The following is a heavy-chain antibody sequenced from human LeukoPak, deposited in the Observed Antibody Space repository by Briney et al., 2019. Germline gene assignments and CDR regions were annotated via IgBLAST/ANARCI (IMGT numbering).Heavy chain of an antibody. J-gene: IGHJ4*02. CDR2: IIPIFGTA. CDR1: GGTFSSYA. V-gene: IGHV1-69*05. Sequence: SVKVSCKASGGTFSSYAISWVRQAPGQGLEWMGGIIPIFGTANYAQKFQGRVTITTDESTSTAYMELSSLRSEDTAVYYCARGSPYSSSWYGVKYFDYWGQGTLVTVSS. CDR3: ARGSPYSSSWYGVKYFDY. D-gene: IGHD6-13*01.